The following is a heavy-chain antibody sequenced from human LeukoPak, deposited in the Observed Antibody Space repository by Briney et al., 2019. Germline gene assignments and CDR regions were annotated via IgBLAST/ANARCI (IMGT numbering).Heavy chain of an antibody. CDR3: AKLAKYFYGSETYYFFEH. CDR2: IKRDGSEK. D-gene: IGHD3-10*01. V-gene: IGHV3-7*01. Sequence: GGSLRLSCGVSGFTFSSYWMSWVRQAPGKGLEWVANIKRDGSEKYYVDSVKGRFTISRDNAKNSLYLQMNSLRAEDTAVYYCAKLAKYFYGSETYYFFEHWGQGTPVTASS. CDR1: GFTFSSYW. J-gene: IGHJ4*02.